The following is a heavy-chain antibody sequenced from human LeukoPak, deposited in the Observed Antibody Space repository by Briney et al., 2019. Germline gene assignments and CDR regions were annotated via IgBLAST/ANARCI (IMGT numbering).Heavy chain of an antibody. V-gene: IGHV3-30*04. CDR3: ARESAWNSHYMDV. CDR2: ISYDGSNK. D-gene: IGHD1-7*01. CDR1: GFIFSPYA. J-gene: IGHJ6*03. Sequence: GGSLRLSCATSGFIFSPYAMHWVRQAPGKGLEWVALISYDGSNKYYADSVKGRFTISRDNSKNTLYLQMNSLRAEDTAVYYCARESAWNSHYMDVWGKGTTVTISS.